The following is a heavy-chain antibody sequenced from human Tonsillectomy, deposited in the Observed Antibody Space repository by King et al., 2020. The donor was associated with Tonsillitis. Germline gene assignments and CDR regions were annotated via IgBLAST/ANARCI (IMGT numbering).Heavy chain of an antibody. D-gene: IGHD2-21*01. Sequence: VQLVESGGGLVQPGGSLRLSCAASGFTFSRYAMNWVRQAPGKGLEWVSGISGSGGSTYYADSVKGRFAISRDNSKNTLYLQMSSLRGDDTAVFYCAKDVRGPWGGGSYDAVDIWGQGTMVTVSS. J-gene: IGHJ3*02. CDR2: ISGSGGST. CDR3: AKDVRGPWGGGSYDAVDI. V-gene: IGHV3-23*04. CDR1: GFTFSRYA.